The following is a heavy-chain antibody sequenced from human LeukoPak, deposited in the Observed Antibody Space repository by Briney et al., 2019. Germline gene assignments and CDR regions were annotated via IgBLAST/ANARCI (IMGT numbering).Heavy chain of an antibody. CDR1: GFTFSSHW. D-gene: IGHD6-19*01. CDR3: ASLYSSGWTRDY. Sequence: GGSLRLSCAASGFTFSSHWMSWVRQAPGKGLEWVANIKQDGSEKYYVDSVKGRFTISRDNAKNSLYLQMNSLRAEDTAVYYCASLYSSGWTRDYWGQGTLVTVSS. V-gene: IGHV3-7*01. J-gene: IGHJ4*02. CDR2: IKQDGSEK.